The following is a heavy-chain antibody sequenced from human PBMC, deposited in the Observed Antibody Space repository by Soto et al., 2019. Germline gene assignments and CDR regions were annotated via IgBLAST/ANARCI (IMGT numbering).Heavy chain of an antibody. CDR1: GGSISSGDYC. D-gene: IGHD4-17*01. V-gene: IGHV4-30-4*01. J-gene: IGHJ4*02. CDR3: ARSGDDYGSYVDY. CDR2: INYSGST. Sequence: PSETLSLTCTVSGGSISSGDYCWSWIRQPPGKGLEWIGYINYSGSTYYNPSLKSRVTISVDTSKNQISLTLSSVTAADTAIYYCARSGDDYGSYVDYWGQGTLVTVSS.